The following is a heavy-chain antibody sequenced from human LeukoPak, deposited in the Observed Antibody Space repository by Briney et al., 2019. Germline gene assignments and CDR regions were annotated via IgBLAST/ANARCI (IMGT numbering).Heavy chain of an antibody. J-gene: IGHJ1*01. V-gene: IGHV3-30*18. CDR2: ISYDGTNK. Sequence: QAGMSLRLSCAASGVTLSPYGMHWVRQAPGKGLEWVAVISYDGTNKYYADSVKDRFTISRDNSKNTLSVEINSLRPEDTAIYYCTKPRSPLLIWVGELQHWGQGTLVTVSS. CDR1: GVTLSPYG. D-gene: IGHD3-10*01. CDR3: TKPRSPLLIWVGELQH.